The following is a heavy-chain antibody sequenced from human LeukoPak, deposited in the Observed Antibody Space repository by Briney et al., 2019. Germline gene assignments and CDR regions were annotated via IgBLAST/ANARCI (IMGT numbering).Heavy chain of an antibody. V-gene: IGHV1-24*01. CDR2: FDPEDGET. CDR1: GYTLTELS. J-gene: IGHJ3*02. Sequence: ASVKVSCKVSGYTLTELSMHGVRQAPGKGLEWMGGFDPEDGETIYAQKFQGRVTMTEDTSTDTAYMELSSLRSEDTAVYYCATVAMIVVVMAFDIWGQGTMVTVSS. CDR3: ATVAMIVVVMAFDI. D-gene: IGHD3-22*01.